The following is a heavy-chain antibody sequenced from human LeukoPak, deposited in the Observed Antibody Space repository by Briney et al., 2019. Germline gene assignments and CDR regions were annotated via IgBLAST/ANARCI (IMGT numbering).Heavy chain of an antibody. J-gene: IGHJ6*04. CDR3: ARVPGLGSYYYYGLDV. Sequence: GGSLRLSCAASGFIVSSTYMSWVHQAPGKGLEWGSVIYSGGSTYYADSVKGRFTISRDNSKNTLYLQMNSLRAEDTAVYYCARVPGLGSYYYYGLDVWGKGTTVTVSS. V-gene: IGHV3-53*01. CDR1: GFIVSSTY. CDR2: IYSGGST. D-gene: IGHD6-19*01.